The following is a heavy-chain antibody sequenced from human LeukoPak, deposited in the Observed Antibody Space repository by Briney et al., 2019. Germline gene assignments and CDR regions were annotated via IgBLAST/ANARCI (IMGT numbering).Heavy chain of an antibody. Sequence: GGSLRLSCAASGFTFSNYAMSWVRQAPGKGLEWVSAITGSGGNTYYADSVKGRFSISRDNSKNTVFLQMNSLRAEDTAVYYCAKWGDYDVLTGYYVSDYWGQGTLVTVSS. D-gene: IGHD3-9*01. CDR2: ITGSGGNT. CDR3: AKWGDYDVLTGYYVSDY. V-gene: IGHV3-23*01. CDR1: GFTFSNYA. J-gene: IGHJ4*02.